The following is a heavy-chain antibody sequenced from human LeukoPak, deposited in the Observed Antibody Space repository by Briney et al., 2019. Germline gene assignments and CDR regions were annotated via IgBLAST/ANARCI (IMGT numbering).Heavy chain of an antibody. CDR2: INPNSGGT. V-gene: IGHV1-2*02. CDR1: GYTFTGYY. Sequence: ASVKVSCKAPGYTFTGYYMHWVRQAPGQGLEWMGWINPNSGGTNYAQKFQGRVTMTRDTSISTAYMELSRLRSDDTAVYYCARSQGIVVVPAATHDAFDIWGQGTMVTVSS. CDR3: ARSQGIVVVPAATHDAFDI. D-gene: IGHD2-2*01. J-gene: IGHJ3*02.